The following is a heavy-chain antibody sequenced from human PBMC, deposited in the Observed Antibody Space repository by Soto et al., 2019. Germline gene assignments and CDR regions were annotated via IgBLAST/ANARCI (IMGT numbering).Heavy chain of an antibody. CDR1: GFSLTTRGVG. Sequence: QITLNESGHMQVNTRQTLTLTCTFSGFSLTTRGVGVGWIRQSPGKAPEWLALIYWDDDKRYSPSLKSRLTTTKDTSKNQGVLTMADLDPADTGTYYCAHRVLRTVFGVVTTTAIDFDFGGQGTPVAASS. CDR3: AHRVLRTVFGVVTTTAIDFDF. J-gene: IGHJ4*02. D-gene: IGHD3-3*01. CDR2: IYWDDDK. V-gene: IGHV2-5*02.